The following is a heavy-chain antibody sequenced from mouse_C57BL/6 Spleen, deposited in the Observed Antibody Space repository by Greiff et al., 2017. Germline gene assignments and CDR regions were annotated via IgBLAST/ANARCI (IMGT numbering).Heavy chain of an antibody. CDR1: GYTFTSYW. CDR2: IHPNSGST. D-gene: IGHD2-2*01. Sequence: QVHVKQPGAELVKPGASVKLSCKASGYTFTSYWMHWVKQRPGQGLEWIGMIHPNSGSTNYNEKFKSKATLTVDKSSSTAYMQLSSLTSEDSAVYYCARGGYGYDGAFYAMDYWGQGTSVTVSS. V-gene: IGHV1-64*01. CDR3: ARGGYGYDGAFYAMDY. J-gene: IGHJ4*01.